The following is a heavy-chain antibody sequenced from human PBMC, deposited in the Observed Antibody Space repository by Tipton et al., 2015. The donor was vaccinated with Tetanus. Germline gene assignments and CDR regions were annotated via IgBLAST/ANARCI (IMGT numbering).Heavy chain of an antibody. CDR3: TTWGF. Sequence: SLRLSCAASGFSFTTYGMHWVRQAPGKGLEWVARIKTKTDGGTTDYAPPVRGRFIVSRDDSNNMVHLQMDGLRTEDTAIYFCTTWGFWGQGTLVAVSS. CDR1: GFSFTTYG. D-gene: IGHD7-27*01. J-gene: IGHJ4*02. CDR2: IKTKTDGGTT. V-gene: IGHV3-15*01.